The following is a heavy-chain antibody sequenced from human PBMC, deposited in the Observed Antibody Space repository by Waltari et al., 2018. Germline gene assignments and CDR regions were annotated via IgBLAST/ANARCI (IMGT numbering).Heavy chain of an antibody. D-gene: IGHD1-26*01. V-gene: IGHV1-18*01. CDR3: ARDSDASGSYPGSFDY. Sequence: QVQLVQSGVEVKKPGAPVKVSCKASGYSFTSYGIGWVRQAPGQGLEWMGWISAYNGNTHYAQKLQGRVTMTTDTSTSTAYMELRSLRADDTAVYYCARDSDASGSYPGSFDYWGQGTLVTVSS. CDR1: GYSFTSYG. J-gene: IGHJ4*02. CDR2: ISAYNGNT.